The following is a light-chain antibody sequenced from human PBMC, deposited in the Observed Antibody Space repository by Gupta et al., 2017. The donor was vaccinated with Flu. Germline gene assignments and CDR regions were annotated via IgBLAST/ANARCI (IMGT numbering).Light chain of an antibody. CDR3: QSYDSSLSGWV. CDR1: SSNIGAGYD. V-gene: IGLV1-40*01. Sequence: QSVLTQPPSVSGAPGQRVPISCTGSSSNIGAGYDVHWYQQLPGTDPKLLIYGNSNRPSGVPDRFSGSKSGTSASLAITGLQAEDEADYYCQSYDSSLSGWVFGGGTKLTVL. CDR2: GNS. J-gene: IGLJ3*02.